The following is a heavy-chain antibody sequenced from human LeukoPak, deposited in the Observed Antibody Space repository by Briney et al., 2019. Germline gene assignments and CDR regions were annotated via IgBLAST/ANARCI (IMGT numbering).Heavy chain of an antibody. J-gene: IGHJ6*03. Sequence: SETLSLTCAVYGGSFSGYYWSWIRQPPGKGLEWIGEINHSGSSKYIASLKSRVTISLHTSNNQSSLKLSSVTAADTTVYYCAREGKITMVRGVIRYYYMDVWGKGTTVTISS. CDR2: INHSGSS. CDR3: AREGKITMVRGVIRYYYMDV. V-gene: IGHV4-34*01. CDR1: GGSFSGYY. D-gene: IGHD3-10*01.